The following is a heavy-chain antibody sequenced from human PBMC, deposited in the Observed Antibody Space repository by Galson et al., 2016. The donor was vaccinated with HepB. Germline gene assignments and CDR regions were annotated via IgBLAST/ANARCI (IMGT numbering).Heavy chain of an antibody. J-gene: IGHJ5*02. CDR1: GDTFIGYY. CDR3: ARDSHPGYCGSKTCPKQNWFDP. CDR2: INPDSGST. D-gene: IGHD2-2*01. V-gene: IGHV1-2*06. Sequence: SVKVSCKASGDTFIGYYMHWVRQAPGQGLEWMERINPDSGSTDYAQRFRGRVTMTRDTSINTAYMELSSLTSDDTAIYYCARDSHPGYCGSKTCPKQNWFDPWGQGTLVTVSS.